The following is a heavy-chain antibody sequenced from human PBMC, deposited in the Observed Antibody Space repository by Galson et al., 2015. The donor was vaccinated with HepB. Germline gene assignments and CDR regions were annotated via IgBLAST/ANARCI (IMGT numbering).Heavy chain of an antibody. Sequence: SLRLSCAASGFSFSDSHMSWIRQAPGKGLEWVSYVSSGAVTIYYADSVKGRFTISRDNAKKSLYLQMNSLRAEDTAVYYCARGGSNYHLDYWGQGTLVTVSS. D-gene: IGHD1-26*01. V-gene: IGHV3-11*01. J-gene: IGHJ4*02. CDR3: ARGGSNYHLDY. CDR2: VSSGAVTI. CDR1: GFSFSDSH.